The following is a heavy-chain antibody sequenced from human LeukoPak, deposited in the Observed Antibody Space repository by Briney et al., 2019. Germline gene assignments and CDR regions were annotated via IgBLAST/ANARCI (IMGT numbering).Heavy chain of an antibody. Sequence: GESLKISCKGSGYGLTNYWIGWVRQMPGKGLEWMGIIYPGDSDTRYSPSFQGQVTFSADRSISTVYLQWSSLKASDTAMYYCARLRGYCSGGSCYSGPDYWGQGTLVTVSS. CDR1: GYGLTNYW. V-gene: IGHV5-51*01. CDR2: IYPGDSDT. J-gene: IGHJ4*02. CDR3: ARLRGYCSGGSCYSGPDY. D-gene: IGHD2-15*01.